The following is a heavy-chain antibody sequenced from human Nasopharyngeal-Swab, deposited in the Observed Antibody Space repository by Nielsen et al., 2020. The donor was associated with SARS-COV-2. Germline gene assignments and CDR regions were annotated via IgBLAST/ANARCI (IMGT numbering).Heavy chain of an antibody. V-gene: IGHV1-2*04. CDR1: GYTFTGYY. J-gene: IGHJ4*02. CDR3: ARDSGPPFVGVVNPSGFDY. Sequence: ASVKVSCKASGYTFTGYYMHWVRQAPGEGVGWMGWINPNSGGTNYAQKFQGCVTMTRDTSISTAYMELSRLSSDDTAVYYCARDSGPPFVGVVNPSGFDYWGQGTLVTVSS. D-gene: IGHD3-3*01. CDR2: INPNSGGT.